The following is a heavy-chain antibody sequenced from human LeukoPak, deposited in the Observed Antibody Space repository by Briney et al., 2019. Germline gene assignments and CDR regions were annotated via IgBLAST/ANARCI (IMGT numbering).Heavy chain of an antibody. J-gene: IGHJ6*04. D-gene: IGHD5-24*01. CDR3: ARGLYSRSRRDVDV. Sequence: PSETLSLTCTVSGGSISSSSYYWSWIRQPPGKGLEWIGEINHSGSTNYNPSLKSRVTISVDTSKNQFSLKLSSVTAADTAVYYCARGLYSRSRRDVDVWGKGTTVTVSS. CDR1: GGSISSSSYY. V-gene: IGHV4-39*07. CDR2: INHSGST.